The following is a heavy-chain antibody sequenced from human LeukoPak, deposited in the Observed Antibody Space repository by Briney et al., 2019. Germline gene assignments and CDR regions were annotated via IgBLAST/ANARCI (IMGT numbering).Heavy chain of an antibody. V-gene: IGHV4-59*08. D-gene: IGHD4-23*01. CDR1: GGSISSYY. J-gene: IGHJ4*02. Sequence: SETLSLTCTVSGGSISSYYWSWIRQPPGKGLEWIGYIYYSGSTNYNPSLKSRVTISVDTSKNQFSLKLSSVTAADTAVYYCAGYDDYGGNSPLNFDYWGQGTLVTVSS. CDR3: AGYDDYGGNSPLNFDY. CDR2: IYYSGST.